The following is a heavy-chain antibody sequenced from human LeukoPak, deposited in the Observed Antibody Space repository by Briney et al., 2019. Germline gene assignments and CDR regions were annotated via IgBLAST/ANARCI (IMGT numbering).Heavy chain of an antibody. CDR1: GFTFSSYG. D-gene: IGHD2-15*01. V-gene: IGHV3-30*02. CDR2: IRYDGSNK. J-gene: IGHJ4*02. CDR3: ARGYCSGGSCYSGVFDY. Sequence: PGGSLRLSCAASGFTFSSYGMHWVRQAPGKRLEWVAFIRYDGSNKYYADSVKGRFTISRDNAKNSLHLQMNSLRAEDTAVYYCARGYCSGGSCYSGVFDYWGQGTLVTVSS.